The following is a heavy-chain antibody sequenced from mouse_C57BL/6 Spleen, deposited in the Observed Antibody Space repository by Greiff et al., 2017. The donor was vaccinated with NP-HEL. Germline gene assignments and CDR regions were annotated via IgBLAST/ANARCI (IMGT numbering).Heavy chain of an antibody. CDR2: IWSGGST. Sequence: QVQLKESGPGLVQPSQSLSITCTVSGFSLTSYGVHWVRQSPGKGLEWLGVIWSGGSTDYNAAFISRLSISKDNSKSQVFFKMNSLQAVDTAIYYCARNNGYGSSRPWFAYWGQGTLVTVSA. CDR3: ARNNGYGSSRPWFAY. D-gene: IGHD1-1*01. CDR1: GFSLTSYG. J-gene: IGHJ3*01. V-gene: IGHV2-2*01.